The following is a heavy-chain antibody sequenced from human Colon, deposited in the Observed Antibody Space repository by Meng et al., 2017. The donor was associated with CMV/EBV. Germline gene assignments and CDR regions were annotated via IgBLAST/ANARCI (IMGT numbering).Heavy chain of an antibody. J-gene: IGHJ4*02. Sequence: GESLKISCAASAFTFSSYNMIWVRQAPGKGLEWVSYISNGGHVVDYADSVQGRFTISRDNARTSLYLQLNSLRAEDTAVYYCAILTGVSFDYWGQGTLVTVSS. D-gene: IGHD2-8*01. CDR1: AFTFSSYN. CDR2: ISNGGHVV. CDR3: AILTGVSFDY. V-gene: IGHV3-48*04.